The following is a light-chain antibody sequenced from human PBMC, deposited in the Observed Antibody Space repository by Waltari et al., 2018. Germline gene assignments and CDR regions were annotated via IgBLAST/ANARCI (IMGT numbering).Light chain of an antibody. Sequence: DLQMTQSPSSLSASVGDRVSITCRASQSISSYLNWYLQKPGKAPKLLIYAASSLQSGVPSRFSGSGSGTDFTLTISSLQPEDFATYFCQQSYSTPPTWTFGQGTKVEIK. CDR1: QSISSY. CDR2: AAS. J-gene: IGKJ1*01. CDR3: QQSYSTPPTWT. V-gene: IGKV1-39*01.